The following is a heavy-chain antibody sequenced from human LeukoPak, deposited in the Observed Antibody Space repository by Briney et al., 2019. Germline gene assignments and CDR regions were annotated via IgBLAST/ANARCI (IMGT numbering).Heavy chain of an antibody. CDR2: IYYSGST. CDR3: AGPGVVVIATSFAFDI. CDR1: GGSISSSSYY. J-gene: IGHJ3*02. Sequence: SETLSLTCTVSGGSISSSSYYWGWIRQPPGKGLEWIGSIYYSGSTYYNPSLKSRVTISVDTSKNQFSLMLSSVTAADTAVYYCAGPGVVVIATSFAFDIWGQGTMVTVSS. D-gene: IGHD2-21*01. V-gene: IGHV4-39*01.